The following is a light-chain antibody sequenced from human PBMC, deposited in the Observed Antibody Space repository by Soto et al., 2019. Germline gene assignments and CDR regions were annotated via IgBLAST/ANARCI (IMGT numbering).Light chain of an antibody. V-gene: IGKV1-39*01. CDR3: QQSYSTPLT. Sequence: DIQMTQSPSSLSASVGDRVTITCRASQSISNYLNWYQQRPGKAPNHLIYAASSLQTGVPSRFSGSGSGTDFTLTISSLHPEDFATYYCQQSYSTPLTFGGGTKLEIK. CDR2: AAS. CDR1: QSISNY. J-gene: IGKJ4*01.